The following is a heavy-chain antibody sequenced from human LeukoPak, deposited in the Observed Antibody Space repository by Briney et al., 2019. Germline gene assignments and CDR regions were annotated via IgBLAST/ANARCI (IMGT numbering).Heavy chain of an antibody. CDR3: ARVSRDESFTAPRVDYFDY. V-gene: IGHV4-30-2*01. CDR2: IYHSGST. J-gene: IGHJ4*02. D-gene: IGHD5-18*01. CDR1: GGSISSGGYY. Sequence: SETLSLTCTVSGGSISSGGYYWSWIRQPPGKGLEWIGYIYHSGSTFYNPSLKSRVTISVDRSKNQFSLKLSSVTAADTAVYSCARVSRDESFTAPRVDYFDYWGQGTLVTVSS.